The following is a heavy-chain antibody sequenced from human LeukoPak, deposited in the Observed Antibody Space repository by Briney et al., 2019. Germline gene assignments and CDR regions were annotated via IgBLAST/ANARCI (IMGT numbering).Heavy chain of an antibody. V-gene: IGHV3-21*01. J-gene: IGHJ4*02. CDR2: ISSSSSYI. D-gene: IGHD5-18*01. Sequence: GGSLRLSCAASGFPFSTYAMSWVRQAPGKGLEWVSSISSSSSYIYYADSVKGRFTISRDNAKNSLYLQMNSLRAEDTAVYYCARAAAAMAFDYWGQGTLVTVSS. CDR3: ARAAAAMAFDY. CDR1: GFPFSTYA.